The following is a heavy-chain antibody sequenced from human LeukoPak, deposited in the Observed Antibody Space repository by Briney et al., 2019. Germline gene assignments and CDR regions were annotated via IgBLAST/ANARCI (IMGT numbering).Heavy chain of an antibody. D-gene: IGHD6-19*01. CDR2: ISSNGGST. Sequence: PGGSLRLSCSVSGFTFSRYAMHWVRQTPGKGLEHVSGISSNGGSTYYADSVKGRFTISRDNSKNTLYLQMSSLRAEGTAVYYCAKYLGPYSSGWYPLDYWGQGTLVTVSS. V-gene: IGHV3-64D*09. CDR1: GFTFSRYA. J-gene: IGHJ4*02. CDR3: AKYLGPYSSGWYPLDY.